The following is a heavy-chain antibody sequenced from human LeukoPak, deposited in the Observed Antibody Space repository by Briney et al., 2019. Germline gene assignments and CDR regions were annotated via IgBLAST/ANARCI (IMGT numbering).Heavy chain of an antibody. CDR3: AKVQARGASGSYHPRNFDY. D-gene: IGHD1-26*01. CDR1: GFTFSSYA. J-gene: IGHJ4*02. CDR2: ISGSGGST. V-gene: IGHV3-23*01. Sequence: PGGSLRLSCAASGFTFSSYAMSWVRQAPGKGLEWVSAISGSGGSTYYADSMKGRFTISRDNSKNTLYLQMNSLRAEDTAVYYCAKVQARGASGSYHPRNFDYWGQGTLVTVSS.